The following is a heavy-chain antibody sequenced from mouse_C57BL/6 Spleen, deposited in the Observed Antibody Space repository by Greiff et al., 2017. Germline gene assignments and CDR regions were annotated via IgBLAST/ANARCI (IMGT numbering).Heavy chain of an antibody. CDR3: ARDGTIVTTHCYFDV. CDR2: ISDGGSYT. V-gene: IGHV5-4*01. CDR1: GFTFSSYA. J-gene: IGHJ1*03. Sequence: EVQVVESGGGLVKPGGSLKLSCAASGFTFSSYAMSWVRQTPEKRLEWVATISDGGSYTYYPDNVKGRFTISRDNAKNNLYLQMSHLKSEDTAMYYCARDGTIVTTHCYFDVWGTGTTVTVSS. D-gene: IGHD2-5*01.